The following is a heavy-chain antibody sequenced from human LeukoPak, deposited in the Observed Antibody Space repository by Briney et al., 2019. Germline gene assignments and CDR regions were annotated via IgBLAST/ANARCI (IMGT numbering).Heavy chain of an antibody. V-gene: IGHV3-21*01. CDR1: GFTFSSYS. Sequence: PGGSLRLSCAASGFTFSSYSMNWVRQAPGKGPEWVSSISSSSSYIYYADSVKGRFTIPRDNAKDSLYLQMNNLRAEDTAVYYCARETDDYVWGSYRYLGYWGQGTLVTVSS. J-gene: IGHJ4*02. CDR3: ARETDDYVWGSYRYLGY. CDR2: ISSSSSYI. D-gene: IGHD3-16*02.